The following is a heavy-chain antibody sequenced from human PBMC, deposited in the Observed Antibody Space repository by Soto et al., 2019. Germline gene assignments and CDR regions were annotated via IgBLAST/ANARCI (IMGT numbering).Heavy chain of an antibody. CDR3: ARDLRRVGRGIGY. Sequence: QVQLVESGGGVVQPGRSLRLSCEPSGFTFSTYAMHWVRQAPGKGLEWVAGMSFDGYNIYYAASVKGRFTISRDNSNNTLYLQMNSLRSEDTALDYWARDLRRVGRGIGYWGQGTLVTVSS. V-gene: IGHV3-30-3*01. D-gene: IGHD3-10*01. CDR2: MSFDGYNI. J-gene: IGHJ4*02. CDR1: GFTFSTYA.